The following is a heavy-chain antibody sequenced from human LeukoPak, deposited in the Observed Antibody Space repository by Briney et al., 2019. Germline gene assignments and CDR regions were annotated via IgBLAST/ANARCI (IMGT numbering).Heavy chain of an antibody. Sequence: GGSLRLSCVASGFTFSSYWMSWVRQAPGKGLEWLANIKQAGSEKYYVDSVKGRFTISSDNAKNSLYLQMNSLRAEDTAVYYCARVGPLLWFGESPGYYYYGMDVWGKGTTVTVSS. CDR2: IKQAGSEK. CDR3: ARVGPLLWFGESPGYYYYGMDV. V-gene: IGHV3-7*03. J-gene: IGHJ6*04. D-gene: IGHD3-10*01. CDR1: GFTFSSYW.